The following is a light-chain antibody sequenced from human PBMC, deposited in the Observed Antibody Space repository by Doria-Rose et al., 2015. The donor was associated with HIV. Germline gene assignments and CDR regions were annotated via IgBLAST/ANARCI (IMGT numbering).Light chain of an antibody. Sequence: TQSPESLGMSLGERATLNCKSNQSRLYNSQNYLAWYQQKPGQTPKLLIYWASTRQSGVPARFSGSGSGTDFTLTISSLEAEDVAVYYCQQYYDTPSFGPGTTVDIK. CDR2: WAS. J-gene: IGKJ3*01. V-gene: IGKV4-1*01. CDR1: QSRLYNSQNY. CDR3: QQYYDTPS.